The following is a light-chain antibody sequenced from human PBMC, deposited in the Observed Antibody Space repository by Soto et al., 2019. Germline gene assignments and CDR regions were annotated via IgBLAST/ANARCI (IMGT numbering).Light chain of an antibody. CDR3: QQSHTFPLT. CDR1: QTIASH. CDR2: AAS. Sequence: DIEMTQSPSSLSASVGDRVTITCRASQTIASHLNWYQQKPGEAPKLLIYAASSLQSGVPSRFSGTSSGTTFTLIISSLQPEDFATYSCQQSHTFPLTFGPGTRGELK. V-gene: IGKV1-39*01. J-gene: IGKJ3*01.